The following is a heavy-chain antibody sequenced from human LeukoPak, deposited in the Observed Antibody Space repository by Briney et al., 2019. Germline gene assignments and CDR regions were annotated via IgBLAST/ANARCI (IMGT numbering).Heavy chain of an antibody. CDR1: GDSVSSNSAA. CDR2: TYYRSKWYN. V-gene: IGHV6-1*01. CDR3: ARGGDPTVYYYYGMDV. J-gene: IGHJ6*02. D-gene: IGHD4-17*01. Sequence: SQTLSLTCAISGDSVSSNSAAWNWLRQSPSRGLEWLGRTYYRSKWYNDYAVSVKSRITINPDTSKNQFSLQLNSVTPEDTAVYYCARGGDPTVYYYYGMDVWGQGTTVTVSS.